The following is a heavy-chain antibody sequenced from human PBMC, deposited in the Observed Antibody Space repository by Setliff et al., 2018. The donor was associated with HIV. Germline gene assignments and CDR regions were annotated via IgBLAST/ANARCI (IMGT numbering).Heavy chain of an antibody. V-gene: IGHV3-48*01. Sequence: PGGSLRLSCAASGFTFSSYSMNWVRQAPGKGLEWVAYISSSDSTIYYADSVKGRFTISRDNSKNTLYLQMSSLRAEDTAVYYCAKGGANGWYGGYFQHWGQGTLVTVSS. CDR3: AKGGANGWYGGYFQH. J-gene: IGHJ1*01. CDR1: GFTFSSYS. D-gene: IGHD6-19*01. CDR2: ISSSDSTI.